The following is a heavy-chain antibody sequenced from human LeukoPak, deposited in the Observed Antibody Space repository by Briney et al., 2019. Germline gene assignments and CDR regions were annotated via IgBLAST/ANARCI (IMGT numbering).Heavy chain of an antibody. J-gene: IGHJ6*02. V-gene: IGHV1-2*02. CDR2: INPNSGDT. D-gene: IGHD3-10*01. Sequence: ASVKVSCKASGYTFTDYFMHWVRQAPGQGLDWMGWINPNSGDTKYAQRFQGRVTMTRDTSINTAYMEMRRLTSDDTAVYYCARVPSMIRGVVNYGMDVWGQGTTVTVSS. CDR1: GYTFTDYF. CDR3: ARVPSMIRGVVNYGMDV.